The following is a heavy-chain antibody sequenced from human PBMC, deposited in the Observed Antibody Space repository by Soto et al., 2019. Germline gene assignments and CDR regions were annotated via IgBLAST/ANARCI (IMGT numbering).Heavy chain of an antibody. CDR1: GFTFSSYG. Sequence: QVQLVESGGGVVQPGRSLRLSCAASGFTFSSYGMHWVRQAPGKGLEWVAVISYDGSNKYYADSVKGRFTISRDNSKNTLYLQMNSLRAEDTAVYYCAKDHYYDFWSGYYPYYYYYGMGVWGQGTTVTVSS. J-gene: IGHJ6*02. V-gene: IGHV3-30*18. D-gene: IGHD3-3*01. CDR3: AKDHYYDFWSGYYPYYYYYGMGV. CDR2: ISYDGSNK.